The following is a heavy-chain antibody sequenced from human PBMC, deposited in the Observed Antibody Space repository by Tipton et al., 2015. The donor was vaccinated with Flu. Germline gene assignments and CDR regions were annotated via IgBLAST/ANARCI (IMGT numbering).Heavy chain of an antibody. D-gene: IGHD5-24*01. J-gene: IGHJ4*02. CDR1: GFTVSSNY. Sequence: GSLRLSCAASGFTVSSNYINWVRQAPGKGLEWVSVLYSGGTTYYADSVKGRFTISRDNSKNTLYLQMNGLRTEDTAVYYCARDGASSRDGYNSLYDWGQGTLVTVSS. V-gene: IGHV3-66*02. CDR3: ARDGASSRDGYNSLYD. CDR2: LYSGGTT.